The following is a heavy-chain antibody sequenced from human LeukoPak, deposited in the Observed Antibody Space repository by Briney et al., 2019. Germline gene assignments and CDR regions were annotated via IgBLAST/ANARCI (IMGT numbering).Heavy chain of an antibody. D-gene: IGHD4-17*01. V-gene: IGHV3-23*01. CDR3: AKDLSVTSDY. CDR1: GFTFSSYA. J-gene: IGHJ4*02. CDR2: ISGSGGTT. Sequence: RGSLRLSCAASGFTFSSYAMNWVRQAPGKGLEWVSVISGSGGTTYYADSVKGRFTISRDNSKNTLYLQMNSLRAEDTAVYYCAKDLSVTSDYWGQGTLVTVSS.